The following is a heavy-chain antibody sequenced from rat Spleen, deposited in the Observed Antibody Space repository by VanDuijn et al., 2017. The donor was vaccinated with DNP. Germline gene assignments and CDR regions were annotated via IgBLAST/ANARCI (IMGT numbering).Heavy chain of an antibody. CDR3: ARHVLPLRVWDY. V-gene: IGHV5-22*01. CDR1: GFTLSDYY. Sequence: EVQLVVSGGGFVQPGGSLKLSCAASGFTLSDYYMAWVRQAPTKGLEWVAYISYDGGSTYSGDSVKGRFTISRDIAKNTLYLQMSSLRSEDMATYYCARHVLPLRVWDYWGQGVMVTVSS. D-gene: IGHD1-4*01. J-gene: IGHJ2*01. CDR2: ISYDGGST.